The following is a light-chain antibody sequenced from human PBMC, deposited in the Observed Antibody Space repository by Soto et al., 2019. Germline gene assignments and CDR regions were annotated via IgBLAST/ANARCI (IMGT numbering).Light chain of an antibody. CDR1: SSNIGTYT. Sequence: QSVLTQPPSASGTPGQRVTISCSGTSSNIGTYTVNWYQQLPGTAPKLLIYTDYQRPSGVPDRFSGSKSGNTASLTVSGLQAEDEADYYCSSYAGSSNVFGTGTKVTVL. J-gene: IGLJ1*01. CDR3: SSYAGSSNV. V-gene: IGLV1-44*01. CDR2: TDY.